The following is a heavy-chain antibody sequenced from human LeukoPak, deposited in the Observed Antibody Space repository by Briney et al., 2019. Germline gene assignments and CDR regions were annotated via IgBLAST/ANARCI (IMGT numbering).Heavy chain of an antibody. CDR3: ARDSYYDSSGYYYGMDV. D-gene: IGHD3-22*01. V-gene: IGHV3-21*01. J-gene: IGHJ6*02. Sequence: GGSLRLSCAVSGFTFSSYSMNWVRQAPGEGLEWVSSIGSSSSYIYYADSVKGRFTISRDNAKNSLYLQMNSLRAEDTAVYYCARDSYYDSSGYYYGMDVWGQGTTVTVSS. CDR2: IGSSSSYI. CDR1: GFTFSSYS.